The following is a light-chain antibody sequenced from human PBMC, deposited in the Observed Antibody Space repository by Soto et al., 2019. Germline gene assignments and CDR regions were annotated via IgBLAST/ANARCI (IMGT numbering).Light chain of an antibody. CDR1: SSNIGSNT. CDR3: GAWHDSLNSWV. CDR2: NNN. Sequence: QPVLTQPPSASGTPGQRVTISCSGSSSNIGSNTVNWYRQLPGTAPKLLIYNNNQRPSGVPDRFSGSKSGTSASLAISGLQSEDEADYYCGAWHDSLNSWVFGGGTQLTVL. J-gene: IGLJ3*02. V-gene: IGLV1-44*01.